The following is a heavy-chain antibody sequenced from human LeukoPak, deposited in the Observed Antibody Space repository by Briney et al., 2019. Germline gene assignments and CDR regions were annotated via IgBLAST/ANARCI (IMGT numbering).Heavy chain of an antibody. D-gene: IGHD1-26*01. V-gene: IGHV3-23*01. CDR3: AKDPSESGSFGHYYYYSTDV. Sequence: GGSLRLSCAASGFNFSSYAMSWVRQAPGKGLEWASAISGSGSSTYYADSVKGRFTISRDNSKNTLYLQMNSLRAEDTAIHYCAKDPSESGSFGHYYYYSTDVWGQGTTVTVSS. J-gene: IGHJ6*02. CDR2: ISGSGSST. CDR1: GFNFSSYA.